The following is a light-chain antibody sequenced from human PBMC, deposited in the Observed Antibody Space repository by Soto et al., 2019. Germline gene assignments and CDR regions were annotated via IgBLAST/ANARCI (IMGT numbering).Light chain of an antibody. CDR3: QQYNHWPRMLS. J-gene: IGKJ4*01. CDR1: QSLTSN. V-gene: IGKV3-15*01. CDR2: DTS. Sequence: EILLTQSPVTLSVSPGARATLSCRASQSLTSNLAWYQQRPGQAPRLLIYDTSTRATDVPARFSGSGSGTEFTLTIASLQSEDLAVYYCQQYNHWPRMLSFGGGTRVEL.